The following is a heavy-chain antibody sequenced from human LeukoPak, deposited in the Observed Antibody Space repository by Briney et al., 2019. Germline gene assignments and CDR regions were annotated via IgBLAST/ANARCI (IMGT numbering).Heavy chain of an antibody. D-gene: IGHD3-9*01. CDR1: VGSISSYY. V-gene: IGHV4-59*01. J-gene: IGHJ6*03. Sequence: PSETLSLTCTVSVGSISSYYWLWIRQPPGKGLEWIGYIYYSGSTNYNPSLKSRITISVDTSKNQFSLKLSSVTAADTAVYYCARSAPDYDILTGYYYYYMDVWGKGTTVTISS. CDR2: IYYSGST. CDR3: ARSAPDYDILTGYYYYYMDV.